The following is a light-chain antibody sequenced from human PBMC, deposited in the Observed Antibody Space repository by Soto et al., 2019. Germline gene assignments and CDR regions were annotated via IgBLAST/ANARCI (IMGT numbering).Light chain of an antibody. CDR3: QQYNQWPYT. CDR1: QSVRSSY. V-gene: IGKV3-15*01. J-gene: IGKJ2*01. CDR2: GAS. Sequence: EIVLTHAIYTLSVSPGGRAILNCRAIQSVRSSYLAWYQQTPGQTPRLLIYGASTRATGVPARFSGSGSGTEFTLSISSLQSEHFAVYYCQQYNQWPYTFGQGTKVDI.